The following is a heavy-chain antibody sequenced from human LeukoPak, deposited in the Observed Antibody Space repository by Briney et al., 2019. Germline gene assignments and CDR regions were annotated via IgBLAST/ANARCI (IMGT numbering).Heavy chain of an antibody. Sequence: PGGSLRLSCAASGLTFSTSGFNWVRQAPGKGLEWVASIGPPCSHRYHAASIKGRFTISRDNANNFLYLQMNSLRAGDTAVYYCATETNGRHYDYWG. J-gene: IGHJ6*01. CDR3: ATETNGRHYDY. CDR1: GLTFSTSG. D-gene: IGHD3-22*01. V-gene: IGHV3-21*06. CDR2: IGPPCSHR.